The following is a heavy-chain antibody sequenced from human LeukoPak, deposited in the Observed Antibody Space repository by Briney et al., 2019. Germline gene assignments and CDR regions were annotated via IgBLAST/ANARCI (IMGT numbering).Heavy chain of an antibody. V-gene: IGHV1-2*06. CDR3: ARVLGNDYGGNSDY. CDR1: GYTFTGYY. D-gene: IGHD4-23*01. CDR2: INPNSGGT. Sequence: ASVKVSCKASGYTFTGYYMHWVRQAPGQGLEWMGRINPNSGGTNYAQKFQGRVTMTRDTSISTAYMELCRLRSDDTAVYYCARVLGNDYGGNSDYWGQGTLVTVSS. J-gene: IGHJ4*02.